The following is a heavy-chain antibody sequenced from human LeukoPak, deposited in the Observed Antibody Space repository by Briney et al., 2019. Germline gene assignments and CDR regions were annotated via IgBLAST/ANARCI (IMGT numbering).Heavy chain of an antibody. CDR1: GFSFSNYA. Sequence: GGSLRLSCAASGFSFSNYAMSWIRQAPGKGLEWVSAISGRDGSTYYAGSVKGRFTISRDNSKNTLYLQMNSLRGEDTAVYYCAKSGGVRFDPWGQGTLVTVSS. D-gene: IGHD3-16*01. CDR2: ISGRDGST. V-gene: IGHV3-23*01. J-gene: IGHJ5*02. CDR3: AKSGGVRFDP.